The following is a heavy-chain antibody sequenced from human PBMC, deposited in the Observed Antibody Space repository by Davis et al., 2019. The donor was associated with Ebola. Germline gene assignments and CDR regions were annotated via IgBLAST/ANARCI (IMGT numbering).Heavy chain of an antibody. D-gene: IGHD3-9*01. Sequence: SVKVSCQTSGGSFSSHPISWVRQAPSQGLEWMGGIIPIFDTPHYVQKFQGRITITADASTSTAYMELSSLRSEDTATYFCARDFDGGNYYFDYWGPGTPVTVSS. J-gene: IGHJ4*02. CDR3: ARDFDGGNYYFDY. CDR1: GGSFSSHP. V-gene: IGHV1-69*13. CDR2: IIPIFDTP.